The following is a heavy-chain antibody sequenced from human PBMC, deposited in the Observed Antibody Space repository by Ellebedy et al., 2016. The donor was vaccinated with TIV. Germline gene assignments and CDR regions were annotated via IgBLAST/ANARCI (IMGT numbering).Heavy chain of an antibody. CDR1: GFNFTTYG. CDR3: AKGYASNH. D-gene: IGHD2-2*01. J-gene: IGHJ5*02. V-gene: IGHV3-30*02. Sequence: GESLKISCVASGFNFTTYGMNWVRQAPGKGLEWVAFIRYAGSDKYYADSVKGRFTISRDNSKNTLYLQMNSLRVEDTAVYYCAKGYASNHWGQGTVVTVSS. CDR2: IRYAGSDK.